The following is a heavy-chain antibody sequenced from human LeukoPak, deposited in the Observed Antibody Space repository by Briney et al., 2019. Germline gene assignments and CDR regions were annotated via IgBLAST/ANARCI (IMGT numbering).Heavy chain of an antibody. V-gene: IGHV4-4*07. CDR3: ARDRPIAAAPNPTFDP. CDR1: GGSISSYY. CDR2: IYTSGST. Sequence: PSETLSLTCTVSGGSISSYYWSWIRQPAGKGLEWIGRIYTSGSTNYNPSLKSRVTMSVDTSKNQFSLKLSSVTAADTAVYYCARDRPIAAAPNPTFDPWGQGTLATVSS. J-gene: IGHJ5*02. D-gene: IGHD6-13*01.